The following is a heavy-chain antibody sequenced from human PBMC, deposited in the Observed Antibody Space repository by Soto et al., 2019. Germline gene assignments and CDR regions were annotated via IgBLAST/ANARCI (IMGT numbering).Heavy chain of an antibody. CDR1: GFTFNNYG. CDR3: AKDQGIAASHGID. Sequence: QVQLVESGGGVVQPGTSLRLSCAASGFTFNNYGMHWVRQAPGTGLEWVAAISSHGSDKYYADSVKGRLTISRDNSKNTLYRQMHSLRAEDTAVYYCAKDQGIAASHGIDWGQGTMVTVSS. CDR2: ISSHGSDK. V-gene: IGHV3-30*18. D-gene: IGHD6-13*01. J-gene: IGHJ3*01.